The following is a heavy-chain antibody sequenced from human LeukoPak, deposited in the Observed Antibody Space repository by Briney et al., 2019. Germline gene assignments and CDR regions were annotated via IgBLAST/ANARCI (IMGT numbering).Heavy chain of an antibody. V-gene: IGHV3-48*01. J-gene: IGHJ4*02. Sequence: PGGSLRLSCAASGFIFSDYSMNWVPEAPGKGLEWVSYITKSSSIMQYADSVKGRFTISRDNAKKSLYRQMISLSAEDTAVYYCARDRNPYYIDYWGQGTLVTVSS. CDR3: ARDRNPYYIDY. D-gene: IGHD1-14*01. CDR1: GFIFSDYS. CDR2: ITKSSSIM.